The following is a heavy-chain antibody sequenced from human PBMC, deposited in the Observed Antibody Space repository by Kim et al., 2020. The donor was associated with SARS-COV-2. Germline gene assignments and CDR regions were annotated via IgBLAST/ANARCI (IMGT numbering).Heavy chain of an antibody. V-gene: IGHV4-59*01. CDR3: AREAGYFDY. J-gene: IGHJ4*02. CDR2: GST. Sequence: GSTNYNPSLKSRVTISVDTSKNQFSLKLSSVTAADTAVYYCAREAGYFDYWGQGTLVTVSS.